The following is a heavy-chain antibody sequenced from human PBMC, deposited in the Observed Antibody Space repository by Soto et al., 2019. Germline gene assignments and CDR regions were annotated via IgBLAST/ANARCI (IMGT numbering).Heavy chain of an antibody. D-gene: IGHD3-10*01. V-gene: IGHV2-5*02. CDR2: LYWDDDK. CDR3: AHIPGSGQLLYSYYYYMDV. Sequence: QITLKESGPTLVKPTQTLTLTCTFSGFSLTTSGEAVGWIRQPPGKALEWLALLYWDDDKGSSPSLKSRLTITKDTYKNHVVLTMTNMDPVDTATYYCAHIPGSGQLLYSYYYYMDVWGKGTTVTVSS. CDR1: GFSLTTSGEA. J-gene: IGHJ6*03.